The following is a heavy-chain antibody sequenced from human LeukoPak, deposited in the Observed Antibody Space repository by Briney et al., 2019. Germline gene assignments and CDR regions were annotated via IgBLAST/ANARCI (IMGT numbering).Heavy chain of an antibody. D-gene: IGHD3-22*01. Sequence: GGSLRLSCAASGFTFSSYAMSWVRQAPGKGLEWVSAISGSGGSTYHADSVKGRFTISRDNSKNTLYLQMNSLRAEDTAVYYCAKDRLERSLRAYDSSGYQAPFDYWGQGTLVTVSS. CDR1: GFTFSSYA. V-gene: IGHV3-23*01. J-gene: IGHJ4*02. CDR3: AKDRLERSLRAYDSSGYQAPFDY. CDR2: ISGSGGST.